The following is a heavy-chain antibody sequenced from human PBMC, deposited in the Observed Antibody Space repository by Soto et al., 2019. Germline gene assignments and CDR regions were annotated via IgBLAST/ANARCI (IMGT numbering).Heavy chain of an antibody. Sequence: PSETLSLTCAVSCGSISSGGYSWSWIRQPPGKGLEWIGYIYHSGSTYYNPSLKSRVTISVDRSKNQFSLKLSSVTAADTAVYYCARGQHPNYGMDVWGQGTTVTVSS. CDR2: IYHSGST. CDR3: ARGQHPNYGMDV. V-gene: IGHV4-30-2*01. J-gene: IGHJ6*02. D-gene: IGHD6-13*01. CDR1: CGSISSGGYS.